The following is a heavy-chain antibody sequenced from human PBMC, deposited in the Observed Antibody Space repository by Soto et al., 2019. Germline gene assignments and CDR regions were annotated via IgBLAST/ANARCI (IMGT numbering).Heavy chain of an antibody. CDR3: ATGSARFDF. CDR2: IKSQVDGGTT. V-gene: IGHV3-15*01. Sequence: EVQLVESGGGSVNPGGSVRLSCAASGFTFTDAWMNWVRQVPGEGREWVGHIKSQVDGGTTDSAAALDGRVTISRDDSENMVYLQMNRLRTDDTAVYYCATGSARFDFWGQGTLVTVSS. J-gene: IGHJ5*01. D-gene: IGHD6-6*01. CDR1: GFTFTDAW.